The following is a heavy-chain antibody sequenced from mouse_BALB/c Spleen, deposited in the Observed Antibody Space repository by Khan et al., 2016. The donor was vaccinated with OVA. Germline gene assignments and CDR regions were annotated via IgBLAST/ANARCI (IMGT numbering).Heavy chain of an antibody. CDR3: ARGNYYGYYFDY. CDR2: ISYSGGT. Sequence: EVQLQESGPGLVKPSQSLSLTCTVTGYSITSGYAWNWIRQFPGNKLEWMGYISYSGGTSNNPSLKSRLSITRDTSKNQFFLQLNSVTTEDTATYYCARGNYYGYYFDYWGQGTTLTVSS. D-gene: IGHD1-1*01. V-gene: IGHV3-2*02. J-gene: IGHJ2*01. CDR1: GYSITSGYA.